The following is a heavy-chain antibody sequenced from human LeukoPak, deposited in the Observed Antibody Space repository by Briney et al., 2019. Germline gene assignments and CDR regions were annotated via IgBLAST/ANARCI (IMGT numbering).Heavy chain of an antibody. V-gene: IGHV1-46*01. D-gene: IGHD5-18*01. Sequence: GASVKVSCKASGYTSTSYYMHWVRQAPGQGLEWMGIINPSGGSTSYAQKFQGRVTMTRDTSTSTVYMELSSLRSEDTAVYYCAVRGYSYGLSPDYWGQGTLVTVSS. CDR2: INPSGGST. CDR3: AVRGYSYGLSPDY. J-gene: IGHJ4*02. CDR1: GYTSTSYY.